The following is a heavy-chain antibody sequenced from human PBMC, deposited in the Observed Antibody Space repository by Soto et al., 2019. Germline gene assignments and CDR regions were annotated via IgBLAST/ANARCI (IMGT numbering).Heavy chain of an antibody. CDR3: ARARGIAAHRGVANPNKNWFDP. Sequence: ASVKVSCKASGHTFTSYYMHWVRQAPGQGLEWMGIINPSGGSTSYAQKFQGRVTMTRDTSTSTVYMELSSLRSEDTAVYYCARARGIAAHRGVANPNKNWFDPWGQGTLVTVSS. CDR2: INPSGGST. D-gene: IGHD6-25*01. V-gene: IGHV1-46*01. J-gene: IGHJ5*02. CDR1: GHTFTSYY.